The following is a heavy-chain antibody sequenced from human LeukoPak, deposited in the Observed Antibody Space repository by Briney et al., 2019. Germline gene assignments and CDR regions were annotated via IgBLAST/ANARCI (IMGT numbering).Heavy chain of an antibody. J-gene: IGHJ4*02. CDR2: ISSSSSYI. CDR1: GFTFDDYT. D-gene: IGHD4-23*01. Sequence: GGSLRLSCAASGFTFDDYTMHWVRQAPGKGLEWVSSISSSSSYIYYADSVKGRFTISRDNAKNSLYLQMNSLRAEDTAVYYCATYGGNSLDYWGQGTLVTVSS. CDR3: ATYGGNSLDY. V-gene: IGHV3-21*01.